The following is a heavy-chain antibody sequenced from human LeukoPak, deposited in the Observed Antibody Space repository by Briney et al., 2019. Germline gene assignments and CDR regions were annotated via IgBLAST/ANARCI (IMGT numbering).Heavy chain of an antibody. Sequence: GGSLRLSCAASGFTFSSYAMSWVRQAPGKGLECISGFSGSGGSTYYADSVKGRFTISRDNSKNTLYLQMNSLRAEDTAVYYCAKESDPFRWFGEFNVKLPRPIRHYYFDSWGQGTLVTVSS. CDR3: AKESDPFRWFGEFNVKLPRPIRHYYFDS. CDR1: GFTFSSYA. J-gene: IGHJ4*02. D-gene: IGHD3-10*01. CDR2: FSGSGGST. V-gene: IGHV3-23*01.